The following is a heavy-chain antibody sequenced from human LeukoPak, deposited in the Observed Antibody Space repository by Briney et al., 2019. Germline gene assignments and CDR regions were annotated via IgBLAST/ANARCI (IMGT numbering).Heavy chain of an antibody. J-gene: IGHJ3*02. CDR3: ARFPRPLIAAAASKAFDI. Sequence: KPSETLSLTCAVYGGSFSGYYWSWIRQPPGKGLGWIGEINHSGSANYNPSLKSRVTISVDTSKNQFSLKLSSVTAADTAVYYCARFPRPLIAAAASKAFDIWGQGTMVTVSS. CDR2: INHSGSA. CDR1: GGSFSGYY. D-gene: IGHD6-13*01. V-gene: IGHV4-34*01.